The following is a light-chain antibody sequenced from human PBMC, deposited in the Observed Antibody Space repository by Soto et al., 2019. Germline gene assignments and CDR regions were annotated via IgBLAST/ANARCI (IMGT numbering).Light chain of an antibody. CDR2: AAS. CDR1: QSISSY. CDR3: QQSYSTPT. J-gene: IGKJ1*01. Sequence: DIQMTQSPSSLSASVGDRVTITCRASQSISSYLNWYQQKPGKAPTLLIYAASSLQSGVPSRFSGSGSRKYFPLTISRQQPEDFANYYCQQSYSTPTFGQGTKVEIK. V-gene: IGKV1-39*01.